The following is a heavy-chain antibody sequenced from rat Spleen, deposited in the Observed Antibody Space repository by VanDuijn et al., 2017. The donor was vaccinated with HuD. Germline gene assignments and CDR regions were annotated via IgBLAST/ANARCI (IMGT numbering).Heavy chain of an antibody. CDR2: MWSDGDT. D-gene: IGHD5-1*01. CDR1: GFSITSYH. J-gene: IGHJ4*01. Sequence: QVRLKESGPRLVQPSQTLSVTCTVSGFSITSYHVSWVRQPPGKGLEWMGVMWSDGDTSYNSALKSRLSISRDTSKNHIFLKMNSLQSEDTATYHCARAPGNGYVMDAWGQGASVTVSS. V-gene: IGHV2-32*01. CDR3: ARAPGNGYVMDA.